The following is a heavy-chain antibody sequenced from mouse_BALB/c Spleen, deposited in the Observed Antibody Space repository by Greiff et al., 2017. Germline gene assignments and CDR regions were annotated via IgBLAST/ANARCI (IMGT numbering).Heavy chain of an antibody. CDR2: INSNGGST. V-gene: IGHV5-6-3*01. CDR3: ARGDGYDVNAMDY. J-gene: IGHJ4*01. Sequence: EVNVVESGGGLVQPGGSLKLSCAASGFTFSSYGMSWVRQTPDKRLELVATINSNGGSTYYPDSVKGRFTISRDNAKNTLYLQMSSLKSEDTAMYYCARGDGYDVNAMDYWGQGTSVTVSS. D-gene: IGHD2-2*01. CDR1: GFTFSSYG.